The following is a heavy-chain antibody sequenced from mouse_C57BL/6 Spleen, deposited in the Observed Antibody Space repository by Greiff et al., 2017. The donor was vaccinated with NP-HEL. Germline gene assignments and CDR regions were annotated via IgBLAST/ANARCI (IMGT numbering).Heavy chain of an antibody. CDR2: IDPANGNT. D-gene: IGHD1-1*01. CDR1: GFNIKNTY. V-gene: IGHV14-3*01. Sequence: EVQLHQSVAELVRPGASVKLSCTASGFNIKNTYMHWVKQRPEQGLEWIGRIDPANGNTKYAPKFQGKATITADTSSNTAYLQLSSLTSEDTAIYYDASADYYGSSFYYAMDYWGQGTSVTVSS. CDR3: ASADYYGSSFYYAMDY. J-gene: IGHJ4*01.